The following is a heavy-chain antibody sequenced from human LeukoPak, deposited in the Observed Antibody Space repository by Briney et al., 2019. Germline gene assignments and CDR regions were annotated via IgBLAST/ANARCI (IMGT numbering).Heavy chain of an antibody. J-gene: IGHJ5*02. CDR3: ARWNVDTAMKRWFDP. Sequence: PGESLKISCKGSGYSFTSYWIGWVRQMPGKGLEWMGIIYPGDSDTRYSPSFQGQVTISADKSISTAYLQWSSLKASDTAMYYCARWNVDTAMKRWFDPWGQGTLVTVSS. D-gene: IGHD5-18*01. CDR2: IYPGDSDT. V-gene: IGHV5-51*01. CDR1: GYSFTSYW.